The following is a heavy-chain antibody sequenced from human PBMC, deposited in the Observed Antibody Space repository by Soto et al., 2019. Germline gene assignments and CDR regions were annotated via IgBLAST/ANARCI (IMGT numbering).Heavy chain of an antibody. Sequence: SETLSLTCTVSGGSISSSSYYWGWIRQPPGKGLEWIGSIYYSGSTYYNPSLKSRVTIAVDTSKNQFSLKLSSVTAADTAVYYCARHDIAAAGGSCFDYWGQGTLVTVSS. CDR1: GGSISSSSYY. D-gene: IGHD6-13*01. CDR3: ARHDIAAAGGSCFDY. CDR2: IYYSGST. J-gene: IGHJ4*02. V-gene: IGHV4-39*01.